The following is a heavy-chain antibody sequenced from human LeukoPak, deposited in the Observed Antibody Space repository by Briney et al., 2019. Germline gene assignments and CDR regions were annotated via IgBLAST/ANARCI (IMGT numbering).Heavy chain of an antibody. Sequence: GSVKVSCKASGYTFTGYYMHWVRQAPGQGLEWMGWINPNSGGTNYAQKFQGRVTMTRDTSISTAYMELSRLRSDDTAVYYCARDELLGLDILTGYYNFPDYWGQGTLVTVSS. CDR1: GYTFTGYY. J-gene: IGHJ4*02. V-gene: IGHV1-2*02. CDR3: ARDELLGLDILTGYYNFPDY. CDR2: INPNSGGT. D-gene: IGHD3-9*01.